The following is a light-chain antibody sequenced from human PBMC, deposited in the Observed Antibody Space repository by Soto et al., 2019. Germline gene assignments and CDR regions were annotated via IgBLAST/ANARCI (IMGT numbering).Light chain of an antibody. J-gene: IGLJ1*01. CDR1: ASTIVRNY. V-gene: IGLV1-47*01. CDR3: AAWDDNLSGFYV. Sequence: QSVLTQSPSASGTPGQRVTISCSGSASTIVRNYVYWYQQLPGTAPKLLIYRNSQRPSGVPDRFSGSKSGTSASLAISGLRSEDEADYYCAAWDDNLSGFYVFGDGTKLTVL. CDR2: RNS.